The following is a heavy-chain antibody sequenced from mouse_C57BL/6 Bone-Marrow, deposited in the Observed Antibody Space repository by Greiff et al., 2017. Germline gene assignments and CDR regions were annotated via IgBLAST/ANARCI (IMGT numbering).Heavy chain of an antibody. CDR2: ILPGSGRT. J-gene: IGHJ3*01. CDR3: ARGDDYGSSDWFAY. CDR1: GYTFTGSW. Sequence: QVQLKESGAELMTPGASVTLSCTATGYTFTGSWIEWVKQRPGHGLEWIGEILPGSGRTPYNETFKGKATFTAATSSNTASMQLSSLTTEDSASYYWARGDDYGSSDWFAYGGQGTLVTVSA. D-gene: IGHD1-1*01. V-gene: IGHV1-9*01.